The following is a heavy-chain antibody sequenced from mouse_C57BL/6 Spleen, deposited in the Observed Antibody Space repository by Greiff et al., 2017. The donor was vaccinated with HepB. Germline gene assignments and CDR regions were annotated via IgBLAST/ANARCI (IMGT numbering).Heavy chain of an antibody. CDR3: ARSHYYGSSSYWYVDV. CDR2: INPSTGGT. Sequence: EVQLQQSGPELVKPGASVKISCKASGYSFTGYYMNWVKQSPEKSLEWIGEINPSTGGTTYNQKFKGKATLTVDQSSSTAFMQLNSLTSEDSAVYYCARSHYYGSSSYWYVDVWGTGTTVTVSS. V-gene: IGHV1-42*01. D-gene: IGHD1-1*01. CDR1: GYSFTGYY. J-gene: IGHJ1*03.